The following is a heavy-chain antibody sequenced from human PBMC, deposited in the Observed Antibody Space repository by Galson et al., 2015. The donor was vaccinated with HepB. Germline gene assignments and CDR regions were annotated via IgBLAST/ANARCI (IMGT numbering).Heavy chain of an antibody. D-gene: IGHD5-12*01. CDR3: ARGGWLRRENNWVDP. CDR1: GYTFTSYV. V-gene: IGHV1-3*01. J-gene: IGHJ5*02. Sequence: SVKVSCKASGYTFTSYVIHWVRQAPGQRSEWMAWINAGNGDTKYSQRFQGRVTTTRDTSASTVYMELRSLTSEDTAVYFCARGGWLRRENNWVDPWGKGTRVTVSP. CDR2: INAGNGDT.